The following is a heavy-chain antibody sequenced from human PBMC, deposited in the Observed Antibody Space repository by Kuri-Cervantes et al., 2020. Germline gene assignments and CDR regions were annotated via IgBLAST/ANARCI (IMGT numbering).Heavy chain of an antibody. CDR3: AKVAAAGTGY. D-gene: IGHD6-13*01. J-gene: IGHJ4*02. V-gene: IGHV3-30*18. CDR1: GFTFRNYG. Sequence: GESLKISCAASGFTFRNYGIHWVRQAPGKGLEWVAVISYDGSNKYYADSVKGRFTISRDNSKNTLYLQMNSLRAEDTAVYYCAKVAAAGTGYWGQGTLVTVSS. CDR2: ISYDGSNK.